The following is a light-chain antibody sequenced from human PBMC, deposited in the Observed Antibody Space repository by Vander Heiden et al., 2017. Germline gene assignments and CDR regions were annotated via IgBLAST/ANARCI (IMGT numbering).Light chain of an antibody. V-gene: IGKV1-39*01. Sequence: DIQMTQSPSSLSASVGDRVTITCRASQRISTYLNWYQQKPGKAPKLLIFAASSLQSGVPSRFSGSGSGTDFTLTISSLQPEDFATYYCQQSYSTLPLFTFGPGTKVDIK. J-gene: IGKJ3*01. CDR3: QQSYSTLPLFT. CDR1: QRISTY. CDR2: AAS.